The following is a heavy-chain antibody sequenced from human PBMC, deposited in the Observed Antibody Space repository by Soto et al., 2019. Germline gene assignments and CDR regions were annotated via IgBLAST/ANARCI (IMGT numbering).Heavy chain of an antibody. CDR2: IFSNDEK. CDR1: GFSLSNARMG. Sequence: QVTLKESGPVLVKTTETLTLTCTVSGFSLSNARMGVSWIRQPPGKALEWLAHIFSNDEKSYSTSLKSRLTISKDTSKSQVVLTMTNMDPVDTATYYCARTRVDEDYYYGMDVWGQGTTVTVSS. J-gene: IGHJ6*02. V-gene: IGHV2-26*01. CDR3: ARTRVDEDYYYGMDV. D-gene: IGHD2-15*01.